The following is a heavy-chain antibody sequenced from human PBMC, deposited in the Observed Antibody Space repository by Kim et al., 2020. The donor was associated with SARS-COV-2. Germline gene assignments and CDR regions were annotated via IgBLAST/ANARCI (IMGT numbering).Heavy chain of an antibody. CDR3: ANPYCSSTSCLDY. V-gene: IGHV3-43*02. CDR1: GFTFDDYA. Sequence: GGSLRLSCAASGFTFDDYAMHWVRQAPGKGLEWVSLISGDGGSTYYADSVKGRFTISRDNSKNSLYLQMNSLRTEDTALYYCANPYCSSTSCLDYWGQGTLVTVSS. J-gene: IGHJ4*02. CDR2: ISGDGGST. D-gene: IGHD2-2*01.